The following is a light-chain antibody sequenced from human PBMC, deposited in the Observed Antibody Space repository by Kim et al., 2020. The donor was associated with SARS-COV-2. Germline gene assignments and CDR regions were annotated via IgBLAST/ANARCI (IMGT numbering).Light chain of an antibody. J-gene: IGKJ2*01. Sequence: DIQMTQSPSSLSASVGDRVTITSRASQSISSYLNWYQQKPGKAPKLLIYAASSLQSGVPSRFSGSGSGTDFTLTISSLQREDFATYYCQQSYSTPYTFGQGTKLEI. CDR2: AAS. V-gene: IGKV1-39*01. CDR1: QSISSY. CDR3: QQSYSTPYT.